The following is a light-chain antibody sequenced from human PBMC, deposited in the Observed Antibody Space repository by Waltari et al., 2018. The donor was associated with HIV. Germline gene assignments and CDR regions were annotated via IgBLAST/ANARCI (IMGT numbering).Light chain of an antibody. V-gene: IGKV4-1*01. CDR1: RSLLSSSDNKNY. CDR2: SAS. Sequence: DFVMTQSPHSLAVSLGEMATFYCKYSRSLLSSSDNKNYLAWYQKKPGQPPKLLISSASNRESGVPDRFSGSGSGTDFTLTISSLQPEDVAVYYCQQYYGAPQTFGQGTKVEIK. CDR3: QQYYGAPQT. J-gene: IGKJ2*01.